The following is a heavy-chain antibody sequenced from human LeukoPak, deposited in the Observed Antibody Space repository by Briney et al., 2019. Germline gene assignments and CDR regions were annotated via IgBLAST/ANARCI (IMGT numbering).Heavy chain of an antibody. Sequence: RPGGSLRLSCAASGFTFSSYWMSWVRQAPGKGLEWVANIKQDGSEKHYVDSVKGRFTISRDNAKNSLYLQMNSLRAEDTAVYYCARDHKRLRTLSGYTYWGQGTLVTVSS. CDR1: GFTFSSYW. D-gene: IGHD3-22*01. CDR3: ARDHKRLRTLSGYTY. V-gene: IGHV3-7*01. CDR2: IKQDGSEK. J-gene: IGHJ4*02.